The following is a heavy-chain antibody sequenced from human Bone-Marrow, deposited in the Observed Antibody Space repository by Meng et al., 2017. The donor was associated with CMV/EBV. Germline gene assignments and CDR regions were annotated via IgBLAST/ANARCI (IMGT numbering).Heavy chain of an antibody. CDR3: AKAKGGWVGGYFDF. CDR1: GFTVSSSY. V-gene: IGHV3-53*05. CDR2: VYNAGQT. J-gene: IGHJ4*02. D-gene: IGHD3-16*01. Sequence: GESLKISCAASGFTVSSSYMYWVRQAPGRGLEWVSAVYNAGQTYYVDSVKGRFTISRDNAKNSLYLQMSSLRAEDTALYYCAKAKGGWVGGYFDFWGQETLVTVSS.